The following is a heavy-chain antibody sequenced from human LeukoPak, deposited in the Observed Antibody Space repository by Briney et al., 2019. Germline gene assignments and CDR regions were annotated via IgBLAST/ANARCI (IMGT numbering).Heavy chain of an antibody. Sequence: SGPTLVNPTQTLTLTCTFSGLSLSTSGVGVGWIRQPPGKALEWLALIYWNDDKRYSPSLKSRLTITKDTSKNQVVLTMTNMDPVDTATYYCAHRQDDFWSGSIFNWFDPWGQGTLVTVSS. CDR2: IYWNDDK. J-gene: IGHJ5*02. V-gene: IGHV2-5*01. CDR3: AHRQDDFWSGSIFNWFDP. D-gene: IGHD3-3*01. CDR1: GLSLSTSGVG.